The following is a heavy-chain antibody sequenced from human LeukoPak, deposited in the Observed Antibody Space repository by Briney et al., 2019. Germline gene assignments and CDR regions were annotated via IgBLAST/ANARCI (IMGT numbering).Heavy chain of an antibody. D-gene: IGHD2-2*01. CDR1: GGSISSYS. Sequence: SETLFLTCTVSGGSISSYSWSWIRQPAGKGLEWIGRFYTSGSTNYNPSLKSRVTMSVDASKDQFSLRLTSVTAADTAMYYCARDFACGCTSCGSWFDPWGQGTLVTVSS. CDR3: ARDFACGCTSCGSWFDP. J-gene: IGHJ5*02. V-gene: IGHV4-4*07. CDR2: FYTSGST.